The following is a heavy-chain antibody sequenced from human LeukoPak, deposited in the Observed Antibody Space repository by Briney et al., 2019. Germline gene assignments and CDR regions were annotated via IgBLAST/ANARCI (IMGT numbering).Heavy chain of an antibody. Sequence: PSETLSLTCTVSGGSISSYYWSWIRQPPGKGLEWIGYIYYSGSTNYNPSLKSRVTISVDTSKNQFSLKLSSVTAADTAVYYCARGRSTMVRGVFSYYYYYGMDVWGQGTTVTVSS. CDR2: IYYSGST. CDR1: GGSISSYY. CDR3: ARGRSTMVRGVFSYYYYYGMDV. V-gene: IGHV4-59*12. D-gene: IGHD3-10*01. J-gene: IGHJ6*02.